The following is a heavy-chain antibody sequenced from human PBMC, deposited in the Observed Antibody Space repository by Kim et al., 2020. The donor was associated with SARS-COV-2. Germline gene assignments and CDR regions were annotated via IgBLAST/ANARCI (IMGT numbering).Heavy chain of an antibody. Sequence: GGSLRLSCAASVFTFSNDWMHWVRQAPGKGLVWVSRINGDGSGTYHADSVQGRFTISRDNSKNTLYLQMNSLRAEDTAVYYCARVITYFDSWGQGILVTVSS. J-gene: IGHJ4*02. V-gene: IGHV3-74*01. CDR1: VFTFSNDW. CDR3: ARVITYFDS. CDR2: INGDGSGT. D-gene: IGHD1-20*01.